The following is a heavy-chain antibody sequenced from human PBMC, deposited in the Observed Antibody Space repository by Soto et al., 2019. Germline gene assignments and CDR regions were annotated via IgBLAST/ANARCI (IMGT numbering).Heavy chain of an antibody. CDR3: ARDLSYGGNEYYFDY. Sequence: QVQLVESGGGVVQPGRSLRLSCAASGFTFSSYGMHWVRQAPGKGLEWVAVIWYDGSNKYYADSVKGRFTISRDNSKNTLYLQMNSLRAEDTAVYYCARDLSYGGNEYYFDYWGQGTLVTVSS. CDR2: IWYDGSNK. J-gene: IGHJ4*02. D-gene: IGHD2-15*01. CDR1: GFTFSSYG. V-gene: IGHV3-33*01.